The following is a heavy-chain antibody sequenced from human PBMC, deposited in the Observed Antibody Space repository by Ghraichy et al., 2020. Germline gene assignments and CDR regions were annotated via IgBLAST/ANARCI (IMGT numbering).Heavy chain of an antibody. CDR2: ISGSGGST. CDR1: GFTFSSYA. Sequence: GGSLRLSCAASGFTFSSYAMSWVRQAPGKGLEWVSAISGSGGSTYYADSVKGRFTISRDNSKNTLYLQMNSLRAEDTAVYYCAKDPVVVAATFPLPEYFQHWGQGTLVTVSS. D-gene: IGHD2-15*01. J-gene: IGHJ1*01. CDR3: AKDPVVVAATFPLPEYFQH. V-gene: IGHV3-23*01.